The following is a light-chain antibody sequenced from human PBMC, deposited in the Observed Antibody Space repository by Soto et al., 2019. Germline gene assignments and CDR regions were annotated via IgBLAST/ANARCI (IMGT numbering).Light chain of an antibody. V-gene: IGKV3-20*01. CDR2: AAS. Sequence: EIVLTQSPGTLSLSPGDRATLSCRASQSVSSSYLAWYQHKPGQPPRLLIYAASTRATGIPDRFSGSGSGTDFTLTISRLEPEDFAVYYCQQHDRSPQTSGGGTKVEI. J-gene: IGKJ4*01. CDR3: QQHDRSPQT. CDR1: QSVSSSY.